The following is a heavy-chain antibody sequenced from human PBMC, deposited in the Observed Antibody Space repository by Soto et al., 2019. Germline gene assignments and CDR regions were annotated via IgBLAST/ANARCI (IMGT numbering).Heavy chain of an antibody. Sequence: SETLSLTCAVYGGSFSGYYWSWIRQPPGKGLEWIGEINHSGSTNYNPSLKSRVTISVDTSKNQFSLKLSSVTAADTAVYYCARAPLEDFWSGYPHHLYYFDYWGQGTLVTVSS. V-gene: IGHV4-34*01. CDR3: ARAPLEDFWSGYPHHLYYFDY. CDR2: INHSGST. J-gene: IGHJ4*02. D-gene: IGHD3-3*01. CDR1: GGSFSGYY.